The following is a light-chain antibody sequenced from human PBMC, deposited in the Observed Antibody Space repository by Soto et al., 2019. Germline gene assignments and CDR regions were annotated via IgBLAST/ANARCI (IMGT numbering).Light chain of an antibody. Sequence: QAVVTQSPSASASLGASVKLTCTLSSGHSSYAIAWHQQQPEKGPRYLMKLNSDGSHSTGDGIPDRFSGSSSGAERYLTISSLQSEDEADYYCQTWGTGIVVFGGGTKLTVL. V-gene: IGLV4-69*01. J-gene: IGLJ2*01. CDR3: QTWGTGIVV. CDR1: SGHSSYA. CDR2: LNSDGSH.